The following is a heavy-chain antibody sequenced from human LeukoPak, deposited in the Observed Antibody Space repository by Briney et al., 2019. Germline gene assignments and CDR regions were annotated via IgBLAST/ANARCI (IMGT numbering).Heavy chain of an antibody. CDR1: GGSISSSSYY. V-gene: IGHV4-39*07. CDR3: AGSFQSDVLQWFAEAQDYYYGLDV. Sequence: SETLSLTCTVSGGSISSSSYYWGWIRQPPGKGLEWIGSIYYSGSTYYNPSLESRVTISVDTSKNQFSLKLSSVTAADTAVYYCAGSFQSDVLQWFAEAQDYYYGLDVWGLGTTVTVSS. D-gene: IGHD3-10*01. CDR2: IYYSGST. J-gene: IGHJ6*02.